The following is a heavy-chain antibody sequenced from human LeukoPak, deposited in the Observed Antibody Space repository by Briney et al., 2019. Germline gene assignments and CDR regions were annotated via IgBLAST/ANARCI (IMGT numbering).Heavy chain of an antibody. V-gene: IGHV3-9*01. D-gene: IGHD2-2*03. CDR3: AKDGPGYCSSTSCFTYDAFDI. Sequence: GGSLRLSCAASGFTFDDYAMHWVRQAPGKGLEWVSGISWNSGSIGYADSVKGRFTISRDNSKNTLYLQMNSLRAEDTAVYYCAKDGPGYCSSTSCFTYDAFDIWGQGTMVTVSS. J-gene: IGHJ3*02. CDR1: GFTFDDYA. CDR2: ISWNSGSI.